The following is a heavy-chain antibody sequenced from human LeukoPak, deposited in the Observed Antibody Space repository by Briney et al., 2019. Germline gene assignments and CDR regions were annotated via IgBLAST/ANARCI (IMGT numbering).Heavy chain of an antibody. CDR1: GFTFDDYG. D-gene: IGHD5-18*01. V-gene: IGHV3-20*04. CDR2: INWNGGST. CDR3: ASEVTNPSAFDI. J-gene: IGHJ3*02. Sequence: GGSLRLSCAASGFTFDDYGMSWVRQAPGKGLEWVSGINWNGGSTGYVDSVKGRFTISRDNAKNSLYLQMNSLRAEDTALYYCASEVTNPSAFDIWGKGTMVTVSS.